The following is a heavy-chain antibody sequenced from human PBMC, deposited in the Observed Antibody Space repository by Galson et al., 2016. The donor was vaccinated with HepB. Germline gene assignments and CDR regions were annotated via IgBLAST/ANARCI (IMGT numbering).Heavy chain of an antibody. CDR2: IYPSDSDT. J-gene: IGHJ1*01. CDR3: ARRLSAAAGGRVDF. CDR1: GFNFSKFW. D-gene: IGHD6-13*01. V-gene: IGHV5-51*01. Sequence: QSGAEVKEPGESLKISCKGSGFNFSKFWIGWVRQMPGKGLEWMGIIYPSDSDTRYSPSFQGQVTISADRSINTAYLQWGSLKPSDTATYYCARRLSAAAGGRVDFWGQGTRVTVSS.